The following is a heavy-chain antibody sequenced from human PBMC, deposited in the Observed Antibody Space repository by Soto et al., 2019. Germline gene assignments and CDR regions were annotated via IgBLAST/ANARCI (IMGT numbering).Heavy chain of an antibody. J-gene: IGHJ4*02. D-gene: IGHD3-10*01. Sequence: QITLKESGPTLVKPTQTLTLTCTVSGFSLNTYGVGVGWIRQPPGKALEWLALIYWDDDKRYSPSLKSRLSIIYSSFKSQVVITMTNTDPVDTVTYYCARALGSGGAYYFDYWGQGTLVTVSS. V-gene: IGHV2-5*02. CDR3: ARALGSGGAYYFDY. CDR1: GFSLNTYGVG. CDR2: IYWDDDK.